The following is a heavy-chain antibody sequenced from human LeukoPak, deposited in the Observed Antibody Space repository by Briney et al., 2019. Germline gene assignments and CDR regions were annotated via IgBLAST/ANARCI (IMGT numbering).Heavy chain of an antibody. CDR2: INPSGGST. Sequence: ASVKVSCKASGYTFTSYYMHWVRQAPGQGLEGMGIINPSGGSTSYAKKYQGRVTMTRDMSTSTVYMELSSLRSEDTAVYYCARAVWELPPLLDYWGQGTLVTVSS. CDR1: GYTFTSYY. CDR3: ARAVWELPPLLDY. J-gene: IGHJ4*02. V-gene: IGHV1-46*01. D-gene: IGHD1-26*01.